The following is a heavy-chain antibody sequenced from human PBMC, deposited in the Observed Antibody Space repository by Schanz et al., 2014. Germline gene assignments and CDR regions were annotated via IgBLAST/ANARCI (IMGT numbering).Heavy chain of an antibody. Sequence: VQLVESGGGVVQPGRSLRLSCAASGFTLSSYWMNWVRQAPGKGLEWVSSISSSGSYIHYADSVKGRFTISRDNAKNTLYLQMNSLRAEDTAVYYCAKQIHYDILTVTRNWGQGTLXTVSS. CDR3: AKQIHYDILTVTRN. V-gene: IGHV3-21*04. CDR2: ISSSGSYI. D-gene: IGHD3-9*01. J-gene: IGHJ4*02. CDR1: GFTLSSYW.